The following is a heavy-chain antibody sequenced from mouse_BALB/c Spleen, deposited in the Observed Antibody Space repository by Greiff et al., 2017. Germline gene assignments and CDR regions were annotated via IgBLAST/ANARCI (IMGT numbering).Heavy chain of an antibody. CDR1: GFAFSSYD. J-gene: IGHJ4*01. CDR3: ARHPYVDY. CDR2: ISSGGGST. D-gene: IGHD2-12*01. Sequence: EVQRVESGGGLVKPGGSLKLSCAASGFAFSSYDMSWVRQTPEKRLEWVAYISSGGGSTYYPDTVKGRFTISRDNAKNTLYLQMSSLKSEDTAMYYCARHPYVDYWGQGTSVTVSS. V-gene: IGHV5-12-1*01.